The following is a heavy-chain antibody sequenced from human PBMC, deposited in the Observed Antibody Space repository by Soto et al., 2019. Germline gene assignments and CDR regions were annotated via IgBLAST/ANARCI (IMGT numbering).Heavy chain of an antibody. D-gene: IGHD6-13*01. V-gene: IGHV4-34*01. J-gene: IGHJ4*02. CDR3: ARVRTASSSWSRPLDY. CDR2: INHSAGS. Sequence: QVQLQQWGAGLLKPSETLSLTCAFYGGSVSDYYWSWIRQPPGEGLEWIGEINHSAGSNYNPSLKSRVTIFVDTFMNQFSLKLSSVTDADTAVYFCARVRTASSSWSRPLDYWGQGTMVIVSS. CDR1: GGSVSDYY.